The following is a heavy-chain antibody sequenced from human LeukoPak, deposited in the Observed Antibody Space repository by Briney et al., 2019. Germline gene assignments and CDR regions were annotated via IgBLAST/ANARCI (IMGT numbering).Heavy chain of an antibody. V-gene: IGHV3-30*04. CDR3: ARIYNRAADFWSGYYGGDAFDI. CDR1: GFTFSSYA. Sequence: PGGSLRLSCAASGFTFSSYAMHWVRQAPGKGLEWVAVISYDGSNKYYADSVKGRFTISRDNSKNTLYLQMNSLRAEDTAVYYCARIYNRAADFWSGYYGGDAFDIWGQGTMVTVSS. D-gene: IGHD3-3*01. CDR2: ISYDGSNK. J-gene: IGHJ3*02.